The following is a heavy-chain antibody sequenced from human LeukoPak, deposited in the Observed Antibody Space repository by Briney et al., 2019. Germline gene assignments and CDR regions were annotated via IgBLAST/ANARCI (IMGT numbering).Heavy chain of an antibody. D-gene: IGHD2-2*01. J-gene: IGHJ4*02. V-gene: IGHV4-30-4*08. CDR3: AREGGFYCSSTSCYGLDY. Sequence: SQTLSLTCTVSGGSISSGDYYWSWIRQPPGKRLEWIGYIYYSGSTYYNPSLKSRVTISVDTSKNQFSLKLSSVTAADTAVYYCAREGGFYCSSTSCYGLDYWGQGTLVTVSS. CDR1: GGSISSGDYY. CDR2: IYYSGST.